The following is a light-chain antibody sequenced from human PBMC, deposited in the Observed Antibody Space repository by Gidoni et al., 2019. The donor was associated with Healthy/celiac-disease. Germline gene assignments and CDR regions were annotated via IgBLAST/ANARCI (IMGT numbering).Light chain of an antibody. J-gene: IGKJ4*02. Sequence: DIQLTQSPSSLSASVGDRVTITCRASQSISSYLNWYQQKPGKAPKLLIYAASSLQSGVPSRFSGSGSGTDFTLTISSLQPEDFATYYWQKSYSTPPFGGGTKVEIK. CDR3: QKSYSTPP. V-gene: IGKV1-39*01. CDR2: AAS. CDR1: QSISSY.